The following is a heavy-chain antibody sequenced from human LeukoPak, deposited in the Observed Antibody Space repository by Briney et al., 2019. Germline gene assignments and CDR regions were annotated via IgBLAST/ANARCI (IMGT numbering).Heavy chain of an antibody. CDR3: ARAIAAAGTNQNWFDP. J-gene: IGHJ5*02. CDR1: GGSFSGYH. V-gene: IGHV4-34*01. Sequence: PSETLSLTCAVYGGSFSGYHWSWIRQPPGKGLEWIGEINHSGSTNYNPSLKSRVTISVDTSKNQFSLKLSSVTAADTAVYYCARAIAAAGTNQNWFDPWGQGTLVTVSS. D-gene: IGHD6-13*01. CDR2: INHSGST.